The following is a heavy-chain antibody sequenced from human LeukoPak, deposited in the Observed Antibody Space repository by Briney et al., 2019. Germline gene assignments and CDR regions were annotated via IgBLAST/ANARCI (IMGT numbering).Heavy chain of an antibody. Sequence: GGSLRLSCAASGSTFSSYAMSWVRQAPGKGLEWVSAISGSGGGTYYADSVKGRFTISRDNSKNTLYLQMNSLRAEDTAVYYCAKLDYGDYGYFDLWGRGTLVTVSS. D-gene: IGHD4-17*01. J-gene: IGHJ2*01. CDR2: ISGSGGGT. CDR3: AKLDYGDYGYFDL. CDR1: GSTFSSYA. V-gene: IGHV3-23*01.